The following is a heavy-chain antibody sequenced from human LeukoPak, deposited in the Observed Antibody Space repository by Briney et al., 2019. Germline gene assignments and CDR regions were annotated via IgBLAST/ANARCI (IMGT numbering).Heavy chain of an antibody. D-gene: IGHD6-19*01. V-gene: IGHV3-30*18. CDR2: IAYHGNTE. CDR1: GFTISSHG. CDR3: AKDWGSGGWYNYSDP. J-gene: IGHJ5*02. Sequence: PTGTSLRLSCAVSGFTISSHGMHWVRQAPGKGPEWVAMIAYHGNTEYYGDSVKGRFTISRDNSKNTLYLQMDSLRAEDTAVYHCAKDWGSGGWYNYSDPWGQGTLVTVSS.